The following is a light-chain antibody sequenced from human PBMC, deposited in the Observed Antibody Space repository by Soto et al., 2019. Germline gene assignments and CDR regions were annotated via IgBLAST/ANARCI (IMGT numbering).Light chain of an antibody. CDR3: QSYASSLSAL. CDR1: SSNIGAGYD. CDR2: GNS. V-gene: IGLV1-40*01. Sequence: QSVLTQPPSVSRAPGQRVTISCTGSSSNIGAGYDVHWYQQLPGTAPKLLIYGNSNRPSGVPDRFSGSKSGTSASLAITGLQAEDEADYYCQSYASSLSALFGGGTKVTVL. J-gene: IGLJ3*02.